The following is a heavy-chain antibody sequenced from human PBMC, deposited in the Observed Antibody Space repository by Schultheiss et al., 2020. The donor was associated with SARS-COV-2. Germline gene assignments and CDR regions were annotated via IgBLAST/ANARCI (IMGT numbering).Heavy chain of an antibody. J-gene: IGHJ4*02. CDR2: ISSSSSYI. Sequence: GGSLRLSCAASGFTFSSYSMNWVRQAPGKGLEWVSSISSSSSYIYYADSVKGRFTISRDNAKNSLYLQMNSLRAEDTAVYYCARASMVRGVVAYYFDYWGQGTLVTVSS. CDR1: GFTFSSYS. CDR3: ARASMVRGVVAYYFDY. V-gene: IGHV3-21*01. D-gene: IGHD3-10*01.